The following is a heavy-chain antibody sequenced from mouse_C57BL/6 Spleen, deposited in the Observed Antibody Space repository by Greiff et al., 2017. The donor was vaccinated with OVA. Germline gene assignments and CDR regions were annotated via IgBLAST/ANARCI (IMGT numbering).Heavy chain of an antibody. J-gene: IGHJ4*01. CDR1: GYTFTSYW. V-gene: IGHV1-72*01. CDR3: ASVGKDYAMDY. Sequence: QVQLKQPGAELVKPGASVKLSCKASGYTFTSYWMHWVKQRPGRGLEWLGRIDPNSGGTKYNEQFKSKATLTVDKPSSTAYMQLSSLTSEDSAVYYCASVGKDYAMDYWGKGTSVTVSS. CDR2: IDPNSGGT.